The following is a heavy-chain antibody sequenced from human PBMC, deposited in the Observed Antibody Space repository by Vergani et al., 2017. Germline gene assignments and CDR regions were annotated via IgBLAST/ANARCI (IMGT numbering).Heavy chain of an antibody. J-gene: IGHJ4*02. Sequence: EVQLVESGGGLVKPGGSLRLSCAASGFTFSSYSMNWVRQAPGKGLEWVSSISSSSSYIYYADSVKGRFTISRDNAKNSLYLQMNSLRAEDTAVYYCARDTSGYYRYFDYWGQGTLVTVSS. CDR3: ARDTSGYYRYFDY. CDR2: ISSSSSYI. CDR1: GFTFSSYS. D-gene: IGHD3-22*01. V-gene: IGHV3-21*01.